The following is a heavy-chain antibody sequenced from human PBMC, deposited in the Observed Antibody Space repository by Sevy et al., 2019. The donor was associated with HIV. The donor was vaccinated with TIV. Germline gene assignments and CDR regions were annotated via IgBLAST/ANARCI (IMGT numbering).Heavy chain of an antibody. D-gene: IGHD2-2*02. CDR1: RYSFTNYW. CDR3: AGGYCSSTSCYMGLDY. Sequence: GESLKISCKVSRYSFTNYWIAWVRQMPGNGLEWMGIIFPGDSDSRYSPSFQGQVTISADKSSSTVFLRWSSLKASDTAIYYCAGGYCSSTSCYMGLDYWGQGTLVTVSS. V-gene: IGHV5-51*01. J-gene: IGHJ4*02. CDR2: IFPGDSDS.